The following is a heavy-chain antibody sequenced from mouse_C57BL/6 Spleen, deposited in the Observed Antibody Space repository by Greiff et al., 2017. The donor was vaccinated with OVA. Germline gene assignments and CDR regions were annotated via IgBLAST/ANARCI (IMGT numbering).Heavy chain of an antibody. CDR2: INPKNGGT. V-gene: IGHV1-26*01. D-gene: IGHD2-5*01. J-gene: IGHJ3*01. CDR3: AESNYAWFAY. Sequence: EVQLQQSGPELVKPGASVKISCKASGYTFTDYYMNWVKQSHGKSLEWIGDINPKNGGTSYNQKFKGKATLTVDKSSSTAYMELRSLTSEDSAVYYCAESNYAWFAYWGQGTLVTVSA. CDR1: GYTFTDYY.